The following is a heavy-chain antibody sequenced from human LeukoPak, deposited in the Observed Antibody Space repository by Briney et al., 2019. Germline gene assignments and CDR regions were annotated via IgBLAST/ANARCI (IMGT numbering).Heavy chain of an antibody. J-gene: IGHJ5*02. D-gene: IGHD3-10*01. CDR2: INHSGSI. V-gene: IGHV4-34*01. CDR1: GGSFSGYY. Sequence: SETLSLTCAVYGGSFSGYYWSWIRQPPGKGLEWIGEINHSGSINYNPSLKSRVTISVDTSKNQFSLKLSSVTAADTAVYYCARGRLLWFGELSWFGPWGQGTPVTVSS. CDR3: ARGRLLWFGELSWFGP.